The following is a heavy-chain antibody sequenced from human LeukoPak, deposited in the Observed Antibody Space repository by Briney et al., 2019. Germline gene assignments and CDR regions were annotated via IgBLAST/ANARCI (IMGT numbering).Heavy chain of an antibody. J-gene: IGHJ1*01. V-gene: IGHV4-59*01. Sequence: SETLSLTCTVSGGSISSYYWSWIRQPPGKGLEWIGYIYYSGGTNYNPSLKSRVTISVDTSKNQLSLKLSSVTAADTAVYYCARLKYYYDSSGYRAEYFQHWGQGTLVTASS. CDR3: ARLKYYYDSSGYRAEYFQH. D-gene: IGHD3-22*01. CDR2: IYYSGGT. CDR1: GGSISSYY.